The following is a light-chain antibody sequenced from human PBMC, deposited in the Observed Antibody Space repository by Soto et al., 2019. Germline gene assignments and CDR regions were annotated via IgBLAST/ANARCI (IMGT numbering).Light chain of an antibody. V-gene: IGLV2-14*01. CDR1: SSDIGGYNY. CDR3: SSYSNTRPWV. CDR2: EVS. J-gene: IGLJ3*02. Sequence: QSALTQPASVSGSPGQSITISCTGTSSDIGGYNYVSWYQQFSGKAPKLMIYEVSNRPSGVSNRFSGSKSGNTASLTISGLQAEDEAAYYCSSYSNTRPWVFGGGTKLTVL.